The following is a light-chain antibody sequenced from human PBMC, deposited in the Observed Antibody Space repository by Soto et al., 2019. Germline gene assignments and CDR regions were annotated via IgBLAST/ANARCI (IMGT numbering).Light chain of an antibody. CDR3: AAWDDSLSGYV. Sequence: QSVLTQPPSASGTPGQRVAISCSGSSSNIGSNYVYWYQQLPGTAPKVLIYRNNQRPSGVPDRFSGSKSGTSASLAISGPRSEDEADYYCAAWDDSLSGYVFGTGTKLTVL. CDR1: SSNIGSNY. CDR2: RNN. V-gene: IGLV1-47*01. J-gene: IGLJ1*01.